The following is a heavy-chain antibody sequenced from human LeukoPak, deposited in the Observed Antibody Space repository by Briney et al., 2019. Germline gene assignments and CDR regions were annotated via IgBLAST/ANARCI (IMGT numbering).Heavy chain of an antibody. CDR1: GFTFSSYG. J-gene: IGHJ4*02. CDR3: ASLGDGYNYTGY. V-gene: IGHV3-33*01. CDR2: IWYDGSNK. Sequence: GRSLRLSCAASGFTFSSYGMHWVHQAPGKGLEWVAVIWYDGSNKYYADSVKGRFTISRDNSKNTLYLQMNSLRAEDTAVYYCASLGDGYNYTGYWGQGTLVTVSS. D-gene: IGHD5-24*01.